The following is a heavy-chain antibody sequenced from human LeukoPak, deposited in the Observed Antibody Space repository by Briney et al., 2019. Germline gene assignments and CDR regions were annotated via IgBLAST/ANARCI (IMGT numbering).Heavy chain of an antibody. V-gene: IGHV3-20*01. J-gene: IGHJ4*02. CDR1: GFTFDDYG. D-gene: IGHD6-13*01. CDR2: ITWNGGST. Sequence: GGSLRLSCAASGFTFDDYGMSWVRQAPGKGLEWVSGITWNGGSTGYADSVKGRFTISRDNAKNSLYLQMNSLRAEDTALYHCARVAAAAGLYYFDYWGQRTLGTVSS. CDR3: ARVAAAAGLYYFDY.